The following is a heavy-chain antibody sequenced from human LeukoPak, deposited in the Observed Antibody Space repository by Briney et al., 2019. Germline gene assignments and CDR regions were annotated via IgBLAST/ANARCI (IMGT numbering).Heavy chain of an antibody. CDR1: GYTFTSYY. J-gene: IGHJ4*02. V-gene: IGHV1-46*01. CDR3: ARTLAAEGVDY. Sequence: ASVKVSCKASGYTFTSYYMHWVRQAPGQGLEWMGIINPSGGSTSYAQKFQGSVTMTRDTSTSTVYMELSSLRSEDTAVYYCARTLAAEGVDYWGQGTLVTVSS. D-gene: IGHD6-25*01. CDR2: INPSGGST.